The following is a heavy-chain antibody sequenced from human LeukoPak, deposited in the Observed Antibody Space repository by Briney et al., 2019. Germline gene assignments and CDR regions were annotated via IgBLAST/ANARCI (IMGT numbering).Heavy chain of an antibody. J-gene: IGHJ4*02. V-gene: IGHV4-34*01. CDR3: ARGFVIGAYSGIWYFDY. Sequence: SETLSLTCAVYGGSFSGYYWSWIRQPPGKGLEWIGEINHSGSTNYNPSLKSRVTISVDTSKNQFSLKLSSVTAADTAVYYCARGFVIGAYSGIWYFDYWGQGTLVNVSS. CDR1: GGSFSGYY. CDR2: INHSGST. D-gene: IGHD3-16*02.